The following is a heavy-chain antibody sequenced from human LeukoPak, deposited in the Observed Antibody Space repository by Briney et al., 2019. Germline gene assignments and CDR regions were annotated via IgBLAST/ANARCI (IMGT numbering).Heavy chain of an antibody. D-gene: IGHD6-13*01. V-gene: IGHV3-48*01. Sequence: GGSLRLSCAASGFTFRTSGMNWVRQAPGKGLEWVSYISSSGTTISYAQSVKGRFTITRDNAQNSLTLHMNTLRADDTAVYYCARVLWGQLVPIWGQGTMVTVSS. CDR2: ISSSGTTI. CDR1: GFTFRTSG. CDR3: ARVLWGQLVPI. J-gene: IGHJ3*02.